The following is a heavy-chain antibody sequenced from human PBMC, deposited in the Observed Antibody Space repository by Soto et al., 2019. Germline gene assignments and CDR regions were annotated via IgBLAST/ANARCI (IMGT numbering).Heavy chain of an antibody. J-gene: IGHJ4*02. Sequence: GASVKVSCKASGGTFSSYAISWVRQAPGQGLEWMGGIIPIFGTANYAQKFQGRVTITADESTSTAYMELSSLRSEDTAVYYCARGTYGQYYDFWSDRKPYFDYWGQGTLVTVSS. V-gene: IGHV1-69*13. CDR3: ARGTYGQYYDFWSDRKPYFDY. CDR1: GGTFSSYA. CDR2: IIPIFGTA. D-gene: IGHD3-3*01.